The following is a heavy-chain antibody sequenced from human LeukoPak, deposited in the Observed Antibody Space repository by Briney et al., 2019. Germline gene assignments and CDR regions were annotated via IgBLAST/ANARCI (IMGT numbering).Heavy chain of an antibody. Sequence: PGGSLRLSCAASGFTFSSYAMSWVRQAPGKGLEWVSAISGSGGSTYCADSVKGRFTISRDNSKNTLYLQMNSLGAEDTAVYYCAKDSSGSYYIGRQRFDYWGQGTLVTVSS. CDR2: ISGSGGST. J-gene: IGHJ4*02. D-gene: IGHD1-26*01. CDR3: AKDSSGSYYIGRQRFDY. CDR1: GFTFSSYA. V-gene: IGHV3-23*01.